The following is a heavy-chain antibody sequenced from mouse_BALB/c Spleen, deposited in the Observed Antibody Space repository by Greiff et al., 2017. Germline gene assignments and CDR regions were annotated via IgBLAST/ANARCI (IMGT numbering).Heavy chain of an antibody. CDR1: GFTFSSFG. V-gene: IGHV5-17*02. D-gene: IGHD2-2*01. CDR2: ISSGSSTI. Sequence: DVQLVESGGGLVQPGGSRKLSCAASGFTFSSFGMHWVRQAPEKGLEWVAYISSGSSTIYYADTVKGRFTISRDNPKNTLFLQMTSLRSEDTAMYYCARSYGYARFAYWGQGTLVTVSA. J-gene: IGHJ3*01. CDR3: ARSYGYARFAY.